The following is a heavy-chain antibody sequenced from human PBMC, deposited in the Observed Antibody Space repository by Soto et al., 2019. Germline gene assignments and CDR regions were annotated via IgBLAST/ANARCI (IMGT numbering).Heavy chain of an antibody. V-gene: IGHV1-2*02. CDR1: GYTFTGYY. CDR2: INPNSGGT. J-gene: IGHJ4*02. Sequence: ASVQVSCKASGYTFTGYYMHWVRQAPGQGLEWMGWINPNSGGTNYAQKFQGRVTMTRDTSISTAYMELSRLRSDDTAVYYCARDRPLDYYDSSGYYGPHDYWGQGTLVTVSS. CDR3: ARDRPLDYYDSSGYYGPHDY. D-gene: IGHD3-22*01.